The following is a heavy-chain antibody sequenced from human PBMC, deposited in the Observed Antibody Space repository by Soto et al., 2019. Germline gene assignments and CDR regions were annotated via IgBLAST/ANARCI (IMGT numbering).Heavy chain of an antibody. CDR3: ARVRMVRGVTTFDY. D-gene: IGHD3-10*01. Sequence: QVQLVQSGAEVKKPGSSVKVSCKASGGTFSSYAISWVRQAPGQGLEWMGGIIPIFGTANYAQKFQGRFTITADKSTSTAYMELSSPRSEDTAVYYCARVRMVRGVTTFDYWGQGTLVTVSS. V-gene: IGHV1-69*06. CDR1: GGTFSSYA. CDR2: IIPIFGTA. J-gene: IGHJ4*02.